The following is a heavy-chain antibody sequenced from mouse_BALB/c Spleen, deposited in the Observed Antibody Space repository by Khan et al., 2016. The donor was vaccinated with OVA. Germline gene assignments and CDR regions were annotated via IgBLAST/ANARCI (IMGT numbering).Heavy chain of an antibody. D-gene: IGHD1-1*01. Sequence: EVELVESGPGLVKPSQSLSLTCTVTGYSITSGYAWNWIRQFPGNKLEWMGYMSYSGFTNYNPSLKSRISITRDTSKNQFFLQLSSVTTEDTATXCCARSNYYGYYFDYWGQGATLTVSS. CDR2: MSYSGFT. V-gene: IGHV3-2*02. CDR3: ARSNYYGYYFDY. J-gene: IGHJ2*01. CDR1: GYSITSGYA.